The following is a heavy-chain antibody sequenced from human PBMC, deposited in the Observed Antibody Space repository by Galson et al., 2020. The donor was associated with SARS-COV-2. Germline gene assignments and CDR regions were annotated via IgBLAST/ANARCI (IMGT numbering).Heavy chain of an antibody. V-gene: IGHV3-23*01. CDR3: ARASGKNYLGYFER. CDR1: GFTFSSDA. Sequence: GGSLRPSCVASGFTFSSDAMKWVRQAPGKGLECVSGISGSGATTYHADSVKGRFSISRDNSKNALYLQMNSLTVEDTAIYYCARASGKNYLGYFERWGQGTLVTVSS. CDR2: ISGSGATT. D-gene: IGHD3-10*01. J-gene: IGHJ4*02.